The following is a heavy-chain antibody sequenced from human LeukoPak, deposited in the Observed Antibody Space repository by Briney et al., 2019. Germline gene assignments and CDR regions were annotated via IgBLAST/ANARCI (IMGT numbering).Heavy chain of an antibody. J-gene: IGHJ4*02. Sequence: SETLSLTCAVYGGSFSGYYWSWIRQPPGKGLEWIGEINHSGSTNYNPSLKSRVTISVDTSKNQFSLKLSSVTAADTAVYYCARDRGGYDSSGYYFPLFDYWGQGTLVTVSS. V-gene: IGHV4-34*01. D-gene: IGHD3-22*01. CDR2: INHSGST. CDR1: GGSFSGYY. CDR3: ARDRGGYDSSGYYFPLFDY.